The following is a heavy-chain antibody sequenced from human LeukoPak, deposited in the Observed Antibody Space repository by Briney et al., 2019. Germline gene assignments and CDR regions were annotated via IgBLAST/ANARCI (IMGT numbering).Heavy chain of an antibody. V-gene: IGHV1-2*02. D-gene: IGHD1-26*01. CDR1: GYTFTGYY. CDR2: INPNSGGT. Sequence: ASVKVSCTASGYTFTGYYMHWVRQAPGQGLEWVGWINPNSGGTNNAQKFQGRVIMTRDTSITTAYMDLSRLTSDDTAVYYCARGSAWELLSSFDFWGQGTLGTVSS. J-gene: IGHJ4*02. CDR3: ARGSAWELLSSFDF.